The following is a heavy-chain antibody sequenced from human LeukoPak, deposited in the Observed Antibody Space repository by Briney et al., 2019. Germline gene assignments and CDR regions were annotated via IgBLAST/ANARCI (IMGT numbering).Heavy chain of an antibody. J-gene: IGHJ4*02. CDR3: ARESLAYYYDSSGYFPGY. D-gene: IGHD3-22*01. Sequence: GGSLRLSCAAWGFTFSDYYMSWIRQAPGEGLEWVSYISSRGSPLYSADSVKGRFTISRDNAKNSLYLQMNSLRAEDTAVYYCARESLAYYYDSSGYFPGYWGQGTLVTVSS. CDR2: ISSRGSPL. V-gene: IGHV3-11*01. CDR1: GFTFSDYY.